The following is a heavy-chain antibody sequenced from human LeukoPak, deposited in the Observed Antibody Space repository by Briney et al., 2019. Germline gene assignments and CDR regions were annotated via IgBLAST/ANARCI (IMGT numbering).Heavy chain of an antibody. D-gene: IGHD3-22*01. V-gene: IGHV4-34*01. CDR3: ARARYYDSSGYQKGAFDI. J-gene: IGHJ3*02. CDR1: GVSFSGYY. Sequence: SETLSLTCAVYGVSFSGYYWSWIRQPPGKGLEWIGEINHSGSTNYNPSLKSRVTISADTSKNQLSLKLSSVTAADTAVYYCARARYYDSSGYQKGAFDIWGQGTMVTVSS. CDR2: INHSGST.